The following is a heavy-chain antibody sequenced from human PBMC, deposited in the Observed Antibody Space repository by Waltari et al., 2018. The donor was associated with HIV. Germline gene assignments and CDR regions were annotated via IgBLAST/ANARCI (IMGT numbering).Heavy chain of an antibody. CDR2: IKSGAEGGTT. CDR1: GIPSTNAW. D-gene: IGHD3-22*01. V-gene: IGHV3-15*01. Sequence: EVQLVESGGGLVKPGGSLRLSCAASGIPSTNAWMIWVRRAPGKGREWVGRIKSGAEGGTTDYAAAVKGRFTISRDDSKHTLYLQMDSLKTEDTAVYYCTTLWYSYDSTDYWGQGTLVTVSS. CDR3: TTLWYSYDSTDY. J-gene: IGHJ4*02.